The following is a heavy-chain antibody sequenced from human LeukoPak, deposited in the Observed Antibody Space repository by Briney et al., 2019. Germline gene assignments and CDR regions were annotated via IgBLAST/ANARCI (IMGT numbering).Heavy chain of an antibody. CDR2: ISAYNGNT. V-gene: IGHV1-18*01. Sequence: ASVKVSCKASGYTFTSYGISCVRPAPGQGLERMGCISAYNGNTNYAQKLQGRFTMTTDTSTSTVYMVQRSLRSDAAAVYYWASSGNCGGGSCYWGYYYYGMDVWGQGTTVTVSS. CDR3: ASSGNCGGGSCYWGYYYYGMDV. D-gene: IGHD2-15*01. J-gene: IGHJ6*02. CDR1: GYTFTSYG.